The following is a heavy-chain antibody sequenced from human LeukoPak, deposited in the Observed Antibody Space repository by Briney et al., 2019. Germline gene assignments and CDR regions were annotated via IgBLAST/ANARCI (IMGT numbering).Heavy chain of an antibody. J-gene: IGHJ5*02. CDR1: GESFSGYY. Sequence: ASETLSLTCAVYGESFSGYYWSWTRQPPGKGLEWIGEINHSGSTNYNPSLKSRVTISADTSKNQFSLKLSSVSAADTAVYYCARRDYYGSGFEFDPWGQGTLVTVSS. D-gene: IGHD3-10*01. CDR3: ARRDYYGSGFEFDP. CDR2: INHSGST. V-gene: IGHV4-34*01.